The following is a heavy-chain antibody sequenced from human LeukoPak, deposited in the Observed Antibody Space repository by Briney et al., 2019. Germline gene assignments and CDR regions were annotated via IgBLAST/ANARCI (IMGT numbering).Heavy chain of an antibody. V-gene: IGHV4-34*01. D-gene: IGHD6-13*01. CDR1: GEPFSTYY. CDR2: INHSGSI. J-gene: IGHJ4*02. Sequence: SETLSLTCGVSGEPFSTYYWSWIRQPPGKGLEWIGEINHSGSINYNPSPKSRVTMSVDTSKNQFSLQLSSVTAADTAVYYCARLGDTSSKWGQGTLVTVSS. CDR3: ARLGDTSSK.